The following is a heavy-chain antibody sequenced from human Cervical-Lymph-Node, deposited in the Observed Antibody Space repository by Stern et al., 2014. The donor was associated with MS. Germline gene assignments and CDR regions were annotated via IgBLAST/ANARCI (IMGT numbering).Heavy chain of an antibody. CDR1: GGSINSGGYY. Sequence: QLQLQESGPGLVKPSQTLPLTCTVSGGSINSGGYYWSWIRQYPGKGLEWIGYIYYTGSAYYDPSLKSRLSMSIDTSKNQFSLNRNSVTAADTAVYYCARGARYSDSSGYYFYFDYWGQGTLVTVSS. CDR3: ARGARYSDSSGYYFYFDY. D-gene: IGHD3-22*01. J-gene: IGHJ4*02. V-gene: IGHV4-31*03. CDR2: IYYTGSA.